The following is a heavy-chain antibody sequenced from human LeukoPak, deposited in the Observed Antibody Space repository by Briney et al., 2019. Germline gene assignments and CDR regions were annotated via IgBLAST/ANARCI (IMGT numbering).Heavy chain of an antibody. Sequence: PSQTLSLTCTVSGGSISSGDYYWSWIRQPPGKGLEWIGYIYYSGSTYYNPSLKSRVTISVDTSKNQFSLKLSSVTAADTAVYYCARGDICTNGVCYIYWFDPWGQGTLVTVPS. J-gene: IGHJ5*02. CDR1: GGSISSGDYY. D-gene: IGHD2-8*01. CDR2: IYYSGST. V-gene: IGHV4-30-4*08. CDR3: ARGDICTNGVCYIYWFDP.